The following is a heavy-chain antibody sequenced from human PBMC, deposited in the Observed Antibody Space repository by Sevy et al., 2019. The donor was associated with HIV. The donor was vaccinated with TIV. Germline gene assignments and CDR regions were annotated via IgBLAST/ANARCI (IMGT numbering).Heavy chain of an antibody. Sequence: GGSLRLSCAASGFSFSDYYMTWIRQAPGKGLEWVSWISSASTYTVYADSVKGRFTISRDNAKNLMFLQMTSLRAEDTAVYYCARDRSTVTLYSFDIWGQGTMVTVSS. CDR3: ARDRSTVTLYSFDI. CDR2: ISSASTYT. CDR1: GFSFSDYY. V-gene: IGHV3-11*06. J-gene: IGHJ3*02. D-gene: IGHD4-4*01.